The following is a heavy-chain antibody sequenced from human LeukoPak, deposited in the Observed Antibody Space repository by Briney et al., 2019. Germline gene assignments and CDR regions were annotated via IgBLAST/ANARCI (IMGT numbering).Heavy chain of an antibody. V-gene: IGHV1-69*13. CDR1: GYTFTCYY. J-gene: IGHJ5*02. CDR3: ARDRVELDGDSRFDP. Sequence: GASVTVSCMASGYTFTCYYMHWVRQAPGQGLEWMGGIIPIFGTANYAQKFQGRVTITADESTSTAYMELSSLRSEDTAVYYCARDRVELDGDSRFDPWGQGTLGTVSS. CDR2: IIPIFGTA. D-gene: IGHD1-7*01.